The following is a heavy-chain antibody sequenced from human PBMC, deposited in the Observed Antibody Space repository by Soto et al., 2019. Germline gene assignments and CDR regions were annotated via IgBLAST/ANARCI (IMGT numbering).Heavy chain of an antibody. CDR3: ARGVRYYYYMDV. CDR2: IYYSGST. J-gene: IGHJ6*03. Sequence: QVQLQESGPGLVKPSETLSLTCTVSGGSISSYYWSWIRQPPGKGLEWIGYIYYSGSTNYNPSLKRRVTISVDTSKNQFSLKLSSVTAADTAVYYCARGVRYYYYMDVWGKGTTVTVSS. D-gene: IGHD3-16*01. CDR1: GGSISSYY. V-gene: IGHV4-59*01.